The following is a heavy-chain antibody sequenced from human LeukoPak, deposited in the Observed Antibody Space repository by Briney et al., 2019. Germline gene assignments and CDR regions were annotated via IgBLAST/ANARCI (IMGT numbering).Heavy chain of an antibody. D-gene: IGHD2-21*02. CDR2: ISGSGDST. CDR3: ARNLHIVVVTAIWAP. J-gene: IGHJ5*02. CDR1: GFTFSSSA. Sequence: GGTLRLSCAASGFTFSSSAMSWVRQAPGKGLEWVSSISGSGDSTYYADSVKGRFTISRDNSKNTLYLQMNSLRAEDTAVYYCARNLHIVVVTAIWAPWGQGTLVTVSS. V-gene: IGHV3-23*01.